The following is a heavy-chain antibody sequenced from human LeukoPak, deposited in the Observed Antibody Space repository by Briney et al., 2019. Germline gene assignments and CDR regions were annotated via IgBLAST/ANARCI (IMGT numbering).Heavy chain of an antibody. CDR1: GFTFDDYG. CDR3: ARALEGAYYYMDV. J-gene: IGHJ6*03. CDR2: INWNGGST. Sequence: AGGSLRLSCAASGFTFDDYGMSWVRQAPGKGLEWVSGINWNGGSTGYADSVKGRLTISRDNAKNSLYLQMNSLRAEDTALYYCARALEGAYYYMDVWGKGTTVTVS. D-gene: IGHD3-16*01. V-gene: IGHV3-20*04.